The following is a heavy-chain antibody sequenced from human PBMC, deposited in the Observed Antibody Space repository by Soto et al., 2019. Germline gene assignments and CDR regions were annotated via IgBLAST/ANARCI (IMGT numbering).Heavy chain of an antibody. CDR3: AKQWDSGWSFDH. CDR1: GFTFSSYG. CDR2: ISYDGSNK. D-gene: IGHD6-19*01. V-gene: IGHV3-30*18. J-gene: IGHJ4*02. Sequence: QVPLVESGGGVVQPGRSLRLSCAASGFTFSSYGMHWVRQAPGKGLEWVAVISYDGSNKNYADSVKGRFTISRDNSKNTLYLQMNSLRAEDTAVYYCAKQWDSGWSFDHWGQGTLVTVSS.